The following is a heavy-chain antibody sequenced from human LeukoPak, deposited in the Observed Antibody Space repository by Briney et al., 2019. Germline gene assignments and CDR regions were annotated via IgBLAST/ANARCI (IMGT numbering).Heavy chain of an antibody. CDR1: GFTFSSYA. V-gene: IGHV3-23*01. CDR2: ICGSGGST. D-gene: IGHD2-2*03. CDR3: ARDGYCSSTSCYGAMGY. J-gene: IGHJ4*02. Sequence: GGSLRLSCAASGFTFSSYAMSWVRQAPGKGLEWVSAICGSGGSTYYADSVKGRFTISRDNSKNTLYLQMNSLRPEDTAVYYCARDGYCSSTSCYGAMGYWGQGTLVTVSS.